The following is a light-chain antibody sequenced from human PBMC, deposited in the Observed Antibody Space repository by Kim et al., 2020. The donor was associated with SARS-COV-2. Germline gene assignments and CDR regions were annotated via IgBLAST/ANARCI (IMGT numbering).Light chain of an antibody. Sequence: ASVGDRVTITCQASQHIHSYLNWYQQKPGKAPELLIYDASTLETGVPSRFTGSGSGTHFTFTISSLQPEDIATYYCQQYSNLPLTFGPGTKVDIK. V-gene: IGKV1-33*01. CDR1: QHIHSY. CDR3: QQYSNLPLT. J-gene: IGKJ3*01. CDR2: DAS.